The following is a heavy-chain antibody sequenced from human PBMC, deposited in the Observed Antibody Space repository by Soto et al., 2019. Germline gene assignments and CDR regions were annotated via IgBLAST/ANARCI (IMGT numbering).Heavy chain of an antibody. CDR1: GGTFSSYA. D-gene: IGHD2-2*01. V-gene: IGHV1-69*06. CDR2: IIPSFGTA. CDR3: ARGRFVVVPAAVAYYYYGMDV. Sequence: GDSVKVSCKASGGTFSSYAISWVRQAPGQGLEWMGGIIPSFGTANYAQKFQGRVTITADKSTSTAYMELSSLRSEDPAVYYCARGRFVVVPAAVAYYYYGMDVWGQGTTVTVS. J-gene: IGHJ6*02.